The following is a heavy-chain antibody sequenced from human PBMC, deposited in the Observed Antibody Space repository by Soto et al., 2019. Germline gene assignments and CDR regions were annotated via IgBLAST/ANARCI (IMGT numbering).Heavy chain of an antibody. CDR1: GFRFSDYG. CDR2: ITKTGRST. D-gene: IGHD3-3*01. V-gene: IGHV3-23*01. Sequence: EVQLLESGGGLVQPGGSLRISCATSGFRFSDYGINWVRQAPGKGLEWVSGITKTGRSTFLADSVRGRFTISRDNLNNIVYLQMNSLRADDTSLYYCTTAADVYDFAFESWGQGTMGTVSA. CDR3: TTAADVYDFAFES. J-gene: IGHJ3*02.